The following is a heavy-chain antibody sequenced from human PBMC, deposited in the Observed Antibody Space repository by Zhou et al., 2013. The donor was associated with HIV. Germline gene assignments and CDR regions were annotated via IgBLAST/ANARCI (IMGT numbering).Heavy chain of an antibody. V-gene: IGHV4-39*07. Sequence: QVQLQESGPGLVKPSETLSLTCTVSYSSISSSSFYWGWIRQPPGKGPEWIATIHHSGNAYYNPSLKSRVTISVDTSKNQFSLRLTSVTAADAAVYYCARAPSVVVDATWGNWFDPWGQGILVTVSS. D-gene: IGHD2-8*02. CDR2: IHHSGNA. CDR1: YSSISSSSFY. J-gene: IGHJ5*02. CDR3: ARAPSVVVDATWGNWFDP.